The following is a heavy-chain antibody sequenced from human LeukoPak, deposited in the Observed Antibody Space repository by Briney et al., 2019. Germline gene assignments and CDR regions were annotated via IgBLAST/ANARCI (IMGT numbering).Heavy chain of an antibody. D-gene: IGHD3-3*01. CDR2: INPNNGDT. Sequence: ASVKVSCKASGYTFTAYYMHWVRQAPGQGLEWMGWINPNNGDTNYAQKFQGRVTMTRDTSISTTYMELGRLRSDDTAVYYCAADLRFLEWSDSWGQGTLVTVSS. V-gene: IGHV1-2*02. CDR1: GYTFTAYY. J-gene: IGHJ5*01. CDR3: AADLRFLEWSDS.